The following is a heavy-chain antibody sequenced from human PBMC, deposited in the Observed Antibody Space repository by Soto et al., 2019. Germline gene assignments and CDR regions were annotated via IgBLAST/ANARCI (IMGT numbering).Heavy chain of an antibody. Sequence: QVQLVESGGGVVQPGRSLRLSCAASGFTFSTYGMHWVRQAPGKGLEWVAVIWYDGSSKSYADSVKGRFTISRDNSKNTVYLQMNSLRAEDTAVYYRARDQITFGVYGMDVWGQGTTVTVSS. CDR1: GFTFSTYG. D-gene: IGHD3-16*01. V-gene: IGHV3-33*01. J-gene: IGHJ6*02. CDR3: ARDQITFGVYGMDV. CDR2: IWYDGSSK.